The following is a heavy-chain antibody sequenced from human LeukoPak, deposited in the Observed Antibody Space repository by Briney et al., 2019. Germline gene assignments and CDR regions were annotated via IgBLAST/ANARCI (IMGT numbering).Heavy chain of an antibody. J-gene: IGHJ5*02. V-gene: IGHV3-11*04. D-gene: IGHD2-2*01. Sequence: PGGSLRLSCAASGFTFSDYYMSWIRQAPGKGLEWVSYISSSGSTIYYADSVKGRFTISRDNAKNSLYLQMNSLRAEDTSVYYCARDPGPAATENWFDPWGQGTLVTVSS. CDR2: ISSSGSTI. CDR1: GFTFSDYY. CDR3: ARDPGPAATENWFDP.